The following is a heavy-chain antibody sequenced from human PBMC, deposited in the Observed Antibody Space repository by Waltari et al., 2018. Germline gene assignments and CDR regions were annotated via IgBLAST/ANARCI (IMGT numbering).Heavy chain of an antibody. CDR1: GFNFNDYA. V-gene: IGHV3-9*01. D-gene: IGHD6-19*01. Sequence: EVQLVESGGGLVQPGRSLRLSCAASGFNFNDYAMHWVRQAPGKGLEWVSGISWNSGVIAHADSVKGRFTISRDNAKNSLYLQMNSLRAEDTALYYCAKDKEGWSSFDYWGQGALVTVSS. CDR2: ISWNSGVI. J-gene: IGHJ4*02. CDR3: AKDKEGWSSFDY.